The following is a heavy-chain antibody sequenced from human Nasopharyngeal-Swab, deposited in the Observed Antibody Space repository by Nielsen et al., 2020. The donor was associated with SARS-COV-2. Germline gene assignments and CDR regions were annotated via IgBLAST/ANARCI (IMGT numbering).Heavy chain of an antibody. CDR3: AKELYDLSGALDQ. CDR2: INGNSRSI. D-gene: IGHD3-3*01. Sequence: GESLKISCAASGFTFSTYAMTWVRQAPGKGLVWVSGINGNSRSITYADSVKGRLTISRDNSKNTVSLQMNSLRAEDSGLYFCAKELYDLSGALDQWGQGTLVTVSS. V-gene: IGHV3-23*01. J-gene: IGHJ4*02. CDR1: GFTFSTYA.